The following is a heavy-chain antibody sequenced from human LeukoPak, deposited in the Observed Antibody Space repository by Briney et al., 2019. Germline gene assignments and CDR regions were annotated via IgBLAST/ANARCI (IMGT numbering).Heavy chain of an antibody. CDR2: IYYSGST. V-gene: IGHV4-59*08. J-gene: IGHJ3*02. CDR3: ARQSPYCTDGVCYTGAFDI. D-gene: IGHD2-8*01. CDR1: GGSINNYY. Sequence: SETLSLTSTVSGGSINNYYWSWIRQPPGKGLEWIGYIYYSGSTNYNPSLKSRVTISVDTSKNQFSLKLSSVTAADTAVYYCARQSPYCTDGVCYTGAFDIWGQGTMVTVSS.